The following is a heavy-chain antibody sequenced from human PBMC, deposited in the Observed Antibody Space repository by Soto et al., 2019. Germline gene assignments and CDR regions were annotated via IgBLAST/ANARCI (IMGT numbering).Heavy chain of an antibody. V-gene: IGHV3-23*01. CDR2: ISGSGGST. CDR1: GFTFSSYA. J-gene: IGHJ5*02. Sequence: GGSLRLSCAASGFTFSSYAMSWVRQAPGKGLEWVSAISGSGGSTYYADSVKGRFTISRDNSKNTLFLQMNSLRAEDTAVYYCAKVRDSGSPRAVDAWGQGTRVTVS. CDR3: AKVRDSGSPRAVDA. D-gene: IGHD1-26*01.